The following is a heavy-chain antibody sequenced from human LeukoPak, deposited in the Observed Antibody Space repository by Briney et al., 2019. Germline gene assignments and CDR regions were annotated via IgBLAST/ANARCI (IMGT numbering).Heavy chain of an antibody. CDR2: IIPILGIA. CDR1: GGTFSSYA. V-gene: IGHV1-69*04. CDR3: ARLGDTGRVRYR. J-gene: IGHJ5*02. Sequence: SVKVSCKASGGTFSSYAISWVRQAPGQWLEWMGRIIPILGIANYAQKFQGRVTITADKSTSTAYMELSSLRSEDTAVYYCARLGDTGRVRYRWGQGTLVTVSS. D-gene: IGHD4-17*01.